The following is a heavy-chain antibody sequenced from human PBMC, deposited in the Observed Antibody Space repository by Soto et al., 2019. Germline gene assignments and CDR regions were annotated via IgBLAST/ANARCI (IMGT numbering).Heavy chain of an antibody. CDR3: ARGNDYGDYGFDYFDY. J-gene: IGHJ4*02. CDR2: IYYSGST. V-gene: IGHV4-59*01. CDR1: GGSLSSYY. D-gene: IGHD4-17*01. Sequence: PSETLSLTCTVSGGSLSSYYWSWIRQPPGKGLEWIGYIYYSGSTNYNPSLKSRVTISVDTSKNQFSLKLSSVTAAATAVYYCARGNDYGDYGFDYFDYGGQGTLVTVSS.